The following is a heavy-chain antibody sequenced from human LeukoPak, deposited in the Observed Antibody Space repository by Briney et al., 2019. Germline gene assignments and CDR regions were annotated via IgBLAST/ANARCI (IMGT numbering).Heavy chain of an antibody. V-gene: IGHV3-53*01. J-gene: IGHJ4*02. D-gene: IGHD3-9*01. CDR2: ISSGGST. CDR1: GFTFSSYS. CDR3: ARNYYDILTGVRN. Sequence: GGSLRLSCAASGFTFSSYSMNWVRQAPGKGLAWVSVISSGGSTYYADSVKGRFTISRDNSKNTLYLQMNSLRAEDTAVYYCARNYYDILTGVRNWGQGTLVTVSS.